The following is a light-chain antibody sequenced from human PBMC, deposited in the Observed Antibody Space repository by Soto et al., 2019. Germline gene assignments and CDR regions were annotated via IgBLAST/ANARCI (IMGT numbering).Light chain of an antibody. CDR1: SSDVGAHHS. CDR3: SSFTDTGTVM. CDR2: DVS. J-gene: IGLJ3*02. Sequence: QSVLTQPASVSGYPGQSFTISCTGTSSDVGAHHSVSWYQQHPGKAPKLIIFDVSNRPSGVSNRFSGSKSGNTASLTISGLHAEDDADYYCSSFTDTGTVMFGGGTKVTVL. V-gene: IGLV2-14*03.